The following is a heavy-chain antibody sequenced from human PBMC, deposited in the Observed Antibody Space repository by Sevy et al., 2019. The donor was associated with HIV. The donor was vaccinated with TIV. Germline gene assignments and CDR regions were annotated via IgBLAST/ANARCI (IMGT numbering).Heavy chain of an antibody. J-gene: IGHJ4*02. CDR3: ARRWGLLAVRASRFDFDY. CDR2: INPNSGGT. D-gene: IGHD1-26*01. Sequence: ASVKVSCKASGYTFIGYYTHWVRQAPGQGLEWMGWINPNSGGTNYEQRFQGRVTMTSDTSISTAYMELSRLTSDDTAVYYCARRWGLLAVRASRFDFDYWGQGTLVTVSS. CDR1: GYTFIGYY. V-gene: IGHV1-2*02.